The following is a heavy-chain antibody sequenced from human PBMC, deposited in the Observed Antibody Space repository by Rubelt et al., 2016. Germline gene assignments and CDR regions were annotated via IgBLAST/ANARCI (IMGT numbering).Heavy chain of an antibody. CDR2: IRSKVYGGTT. CDR3: TTTTAWDAFDI. CDR1: GFTFGDYA. J-gene: IGHJ3*02. V-gene: IGHV3-49*05. Sequence: EVQLVESGGGLVKPGRSLRLSCTASGFTFGDYAMSWFRQAPGKGLEWVGFIRSKVYGGTTEYAAFGNSVFPISRDVPQALAYLQMNSLKTEDTAGYYCTTTTAWDAFDIWGQGTIVTVSS. D-gene: IGHD1-1*01.